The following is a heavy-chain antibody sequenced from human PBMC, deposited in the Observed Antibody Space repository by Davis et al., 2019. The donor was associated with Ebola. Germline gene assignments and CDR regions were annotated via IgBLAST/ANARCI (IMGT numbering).Heavy chain of an antibody. V-gene: IGHV3-43*02. J-gene: IGHJ6*02. CDR1: GFTFDDYA. Sequence: GESLKISCAASGFTFDDYAMHWVRQAPGKGLEWVSLISGGGGSTYYADSVKGRFTISRDNSKNSLYLQMNSLRTEDTALYYCAKNTAMVFWYYGMDVWGQGTTVTVSS. CDR2: ISGGGGST. D-gene: IGHD5-18*01. CDR3: AKNTAMVFWYYGMDV.